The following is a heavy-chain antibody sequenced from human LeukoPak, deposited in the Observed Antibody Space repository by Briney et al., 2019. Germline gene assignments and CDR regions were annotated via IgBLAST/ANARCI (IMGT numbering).Heavy chain of an antibody. CDR3: ARDLRAMAES. CDR1: GFTFSTYW. J-gene: IGHJ5*02. V-gene: IGHV3-74*01. Sequence: GGSLRLSCAASGFTFSTYWMHWVRQAPGKGLLWVSRINSDGSSTTYADSVKGRFTVSGDNAKNTLYLQMNSLRADDTAVYYCARDLRAMAESWGQGTLVTVSS. D-gene: IGHD6-19*01. CDR2: INSDGSST.